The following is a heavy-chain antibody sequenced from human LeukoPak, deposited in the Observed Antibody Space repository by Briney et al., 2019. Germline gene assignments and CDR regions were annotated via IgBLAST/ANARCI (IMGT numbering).Heavy chain of an antibody. CDR3: AKATKYCSSTSCYLGY. J-gene: IGHJ4*02. CDR1: GFTFSNYA. D-gene: IGHD2-2*01. Sequence: GGSLRLSCAASGFTFSNYAMSWVRQAPGKGLEWVSAISGSGGSTYYADSVKGRFTISRDNSKNTLYLQMNSLRAEDTAIYYCAKATKYCSSTSCYLGYWGQGTLVTVSS. V-gene: IGHV3-23*01. CDR2: ISGSGGST.